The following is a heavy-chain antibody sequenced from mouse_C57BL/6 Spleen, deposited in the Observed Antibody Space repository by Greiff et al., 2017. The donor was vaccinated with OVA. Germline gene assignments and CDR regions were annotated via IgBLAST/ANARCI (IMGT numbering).Heavy chain of an antibody. J-gene: IGHJ2*01. CDR1: GYTFTSYW. CDR3: AREESAQAPDD. D-gene: IGHD3-2*02. CDR2: IYPGSGST. V-gene: IGHV1-55*01. Sequence: QVQLQQPGAELVKPGASVKMSCKASGYTFTSYWITWVKQRPGQGLEWIGDIYPGSGSTNYNEKFKSKATLTVDTSSSTAYMQLSSLSSEDSAVYYCAREESAQAPDDWGKGTTLTVSS.